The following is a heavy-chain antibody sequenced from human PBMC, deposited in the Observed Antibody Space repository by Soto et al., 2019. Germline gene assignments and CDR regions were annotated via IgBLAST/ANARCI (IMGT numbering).Heavy chain of an antibody. J-gene: IGHJ6*02. Sequence: QVQLVQSGAEVKKPGSSVKVSCKASGGTFSSYAISWVRQAPGQGLEWMGGIIPIFGTANYAQKFQGRVTITEDESTSKAYMELSSLRSEYTAVYYCARAFHLPPEYCSCGSCYSGGMDVWGQGTTVTVSS. CDR3: ARAFHLPPEYCSCGSCYSGGMDV. CDR2: IIPIFGTA. CDR1: GGTFSSYA. V-gene: IGHV1-69*01. D-gene: IGHD2-15*01.